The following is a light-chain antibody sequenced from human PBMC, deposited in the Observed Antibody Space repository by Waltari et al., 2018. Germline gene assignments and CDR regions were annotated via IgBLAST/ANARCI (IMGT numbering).Light chain of an antibody. CDR1: SSNIGAGYD. V-gene: IGLV1-40*01. J-gene: IGLJ2*01. CDR3: QSYDSSLSASAV. CDR2: GNN. Sequence: QSVLTQPPSVSGAPGQRVTISCTGSSSNIGAGYDVHWYQQFPGTAPKLLIYGNNTRPAGVPDRFAGSKSGTSAALAITGLQAGDEADYYCQSYDSSLSASAVFGGGTKLTVL.